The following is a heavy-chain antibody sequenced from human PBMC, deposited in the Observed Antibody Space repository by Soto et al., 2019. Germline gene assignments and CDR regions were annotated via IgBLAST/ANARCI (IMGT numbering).Heavy chain of an antibody. CDR2: INPKSRGT. J-gene: IGHJ5*02. CDR3: ARVTLKAGNWFDP. Sequence: ASVKVSCKTSGYTFTDYFIHWVRQAPGQGFEWMGWINPKSRGTNYAQKFQGRVTMTRDTSNSTAYMELRGLTSDDTAVYYCARVTLKAGNWFDPWGQGPLVTVSS. CDR1: GYTFTDYF. V-gene: IGHV1-2*02.